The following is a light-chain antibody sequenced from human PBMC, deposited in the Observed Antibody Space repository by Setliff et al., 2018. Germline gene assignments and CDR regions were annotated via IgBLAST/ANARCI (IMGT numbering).Light chain of an antibody. V-gene: IGLV2-14*03. CDR2: GVS. J-gene: IGLJ1*01. CDR3: SSYTSNTLV. CDR1: SSDIGDSYNY. Sequence: QSALTQPASVSGSPGQSITISCIGTSSDIGDSYNYVSWYQHYPGKAPQLIIYGVSKRPSGVSDRFSGSKSGNTASLTIPGLQVEDEADYYCSSYTSNTLVFAAGTKGTVL.